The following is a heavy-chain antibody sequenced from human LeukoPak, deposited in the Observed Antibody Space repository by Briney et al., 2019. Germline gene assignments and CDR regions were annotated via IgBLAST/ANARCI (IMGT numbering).Heavy chain of an antibody. CDR1: GYSCTSYD. J-gene: IGHJ4*02. D-gene: IGHD3-10*01. V-gene: IGHV1-8*01. CDR2: RNTNSGNT. Sequence: ASVTVSCKGSGYSCTSYDINWVRRANGPGMEWMGWRNTNSGNTGYAHKFQGRVTMTRNTSISPAYMELRSLRSEDTAVYYCARAPPFYYYGSGSYYFDYWGQGTLVTASS. CDR3: ARAPPFYYYGSGSYYFDY.